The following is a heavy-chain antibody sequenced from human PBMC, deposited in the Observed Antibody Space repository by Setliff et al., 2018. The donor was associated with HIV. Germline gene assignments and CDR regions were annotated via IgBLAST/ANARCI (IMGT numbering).Heavy chain of an antibody. Sequence: TGGSLRLSCTASGFTFSSNAMHWVRQAPGKGLEWVAVISHDGSKKYYADSMKGRFSISRDNSKNTLYLHMNSLRAEDTAVYYCVRGYSRGWYDAGYDYWGQGTLVTVSS. CDR2: ISHDGSKK. J-gene: IGHJ4*02. D-gene: IGHD6-19*01. CDR3: VRGYSRGWYDAGYDY. V-gene: IGHV3-33*05. CDR1: GFTFSSNA.